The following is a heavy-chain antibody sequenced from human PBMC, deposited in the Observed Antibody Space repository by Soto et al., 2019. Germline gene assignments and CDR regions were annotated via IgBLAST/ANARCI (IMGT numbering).Heavy chain of an antibody. CDR2: ISSSSSYI. CDR1: GFTFSSYS. J-gene: IGHJ4*02. D-gene: IGHD1-26*01. V-gene: IGHV3-21*01. Sequence: EVQLVESGGGLVKPGGSLRLSCAASGFTFSSYSMNWVRQAPGKGLKWVSSISSSSSYIYYADSVKGRFTISRDNAKNSLYLQMNSLRAEDTAVYYCARDPWELLSFWGQGTLVTVSS. CDR3: ARDPWELLSF.